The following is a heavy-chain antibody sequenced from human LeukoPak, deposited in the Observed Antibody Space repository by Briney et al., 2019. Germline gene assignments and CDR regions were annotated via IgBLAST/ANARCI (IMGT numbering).Heavy chain of an antibody. J-gene: IGHJ4*02. V-gene: IGHV3-33*01. CDR3: ARAASDSSGYYDY. D-gene: IGHD3-22*01. CDR2: IWYDGSNK. CDR1: GFTFGSYG. Sequence: GGSLRLSCAASGFTFGSYGMHWVCQAPGKGLEWVAVIWYDGSNKYYADSVKGRFTISRDNSKNTLYLQMNSLRAEDTAVCYCARAASDSSGYYDYWGQGTLVTVSS.